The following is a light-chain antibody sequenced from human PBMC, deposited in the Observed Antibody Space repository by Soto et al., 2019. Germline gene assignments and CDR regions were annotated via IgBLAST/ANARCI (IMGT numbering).Light chain of an antibody. CDR1: HDITNF. V-gene: IGKV1-27*01. CDR2: GAT. J-gene: IGKJ5*01. CDR3: QQFLSAPLT. Sequence: DIQMIQAPSSLSDSIGDRVTFTCRASHDITNFLAWYRQKPGEHPKLLISGATALQSGVPRRCSGSGAGTVFTLTIGSLHPEDVATYCWQQFLSAPLTFGQGTRLEI.